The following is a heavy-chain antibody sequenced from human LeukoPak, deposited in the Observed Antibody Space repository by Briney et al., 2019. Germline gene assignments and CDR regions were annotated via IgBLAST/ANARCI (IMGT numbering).Heavy chain of an antibody. J-gene: IGHJ4*02. CDR1: GGSISSYY. V-gene: IGHV4-59*08. D-gene: IGHD1-26*01. CDR2: IYYSGST. CDR3: ARRIVGALPYFDY. Sequence: SETLSPTCTVSGGSISSYYWSWIRQPPGKGLEWIGYIYYSGSTNYNPSLKSRVTISVDTSKNQFSLKLSSVTAADTAVYYCARRIVGALPYFDYWGQGTLVTVSS.